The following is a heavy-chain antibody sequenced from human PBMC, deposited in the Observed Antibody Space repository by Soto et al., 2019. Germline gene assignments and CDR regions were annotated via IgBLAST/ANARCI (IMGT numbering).Heavy chain of an antibody. D-gene: IGHD2-2*01. Sequence: GESLKISCTGFGYTFTTFWISWVRQMPGKGLEWMGRIDPGATYATYSPAFQGHVTISADKATSTAYLQWSSLKASDTAMYFCARIYCTTTTCDSWFDPWGQGTLVTVSS. CDR1: GYTFTTFW. J-gene: IGHJ5*02. CDR2: IDPGATYA. V-gene: IGHV5-10-1*01. CDR3: ARIYCTTTTCDSWFDP.